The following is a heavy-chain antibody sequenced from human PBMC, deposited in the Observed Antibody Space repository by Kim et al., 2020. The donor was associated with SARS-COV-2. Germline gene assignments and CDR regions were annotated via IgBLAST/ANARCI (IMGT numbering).Heavy chain of an antibody. CDR2: INRIGST. D-gene: IGHD3-10*01. V-gene: IGHV4-34*10. CDR3: ARWSFFGSERPGPWYYGMDV. Sequence: SETLSLTCEVSGGSFGGYYWSWIRQAPGKGLEWIGEINRIGSTSYNPSLKSRLTMSLETTKSQISLRLTSVTAADLAVYYCARWSFFGSERPGPWYYGMDVWGQGTTVSVSS. CDR1: GGSFGGYY. J-gene: IGHJ6*02.